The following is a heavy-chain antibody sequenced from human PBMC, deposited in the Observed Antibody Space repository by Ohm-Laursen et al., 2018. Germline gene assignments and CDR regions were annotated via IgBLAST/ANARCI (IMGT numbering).Heavy chain of an antibody. CDR1: GFTFSTYG. D-gene: IGHD6-6*01. CDR2: ISYDGSKK. J-gene: IGHJ4*02. CDR3: AKDRDDYSSSSGSDY. Sequence: SSLRLSCAASGFTFSTYGMHWVRQTAGKGLEWVAVISYDGSKKYYADSVKGRFTISRDNSKNTLYLQMNSLRAEDTAVYYCAKDRDDYSSSSGSDYWGQGTLVTVSS. V-gene: IGHV3-30*18.